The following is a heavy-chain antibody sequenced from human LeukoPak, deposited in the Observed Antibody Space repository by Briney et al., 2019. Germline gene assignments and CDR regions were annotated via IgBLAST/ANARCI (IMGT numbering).Heavy chain of an antibody. V-gene: IGHV5-51*01. CDR2: IYPGDSDT. CDR3: ARTASSGSSQFPFDY. D-gene: IGHD1-26*01. Sequence: GESLKFSCYVSGYNFNSYWIGWVRQMPEKGLEWMGIIYPGDSDTRYSPSFQGQVTISADKSIRTAYLQWSSLKASDTAMYYCARTASSGSSQFPFDYWGQGTLVTVSS. CDR1: GYNFNSYW. J-gene: IGHJ4*02.